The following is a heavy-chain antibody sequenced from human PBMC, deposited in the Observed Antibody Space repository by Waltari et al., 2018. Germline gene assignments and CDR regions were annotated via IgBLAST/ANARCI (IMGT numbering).Heavy chain of an antibody. J-gene: IGHJ4*02. CDR3: ARGLMLSSSWHY. D-gene: IGHD6-13*01. Sequence: QVQLVQSGAEVKKPGASVKVSCKASGYTFTSYDTNWVRQATGQGLEWMGWMNPNSGNTGYAQKFQGRVTISRNTSISTAYMELSSLRSEDTAVYYCARGLMLSSSWHYWGQGTLVTVSS. V-gene: IGHV1-8*03. CDR2: MNPNSGNT. CDR1: GYTFTSYD.